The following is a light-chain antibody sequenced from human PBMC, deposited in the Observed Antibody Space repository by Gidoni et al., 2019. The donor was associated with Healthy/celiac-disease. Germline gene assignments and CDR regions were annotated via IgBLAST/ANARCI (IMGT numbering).Light chain of an antibody. CDR3: QQYNSYSPWT. Sequence: DIQMTQSPSTLSASVGDRVTITCRASQSITRWLACYQQKPGKAPKLLIYKASSLESGVPSRFSGSGSGTEFTLTISSLKPDDFATYYCQQYNSYSPWTFGQGTKVEIK. CDR2: KAS. J-gene: IGKJ1*01. V-gene: IGKV1-5*03. CDR1: QSITRW.